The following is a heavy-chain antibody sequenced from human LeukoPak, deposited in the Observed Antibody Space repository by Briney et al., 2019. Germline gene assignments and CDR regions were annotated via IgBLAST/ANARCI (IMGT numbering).Heavy chain of an antibody. V-gene: IGHV1-2*02. CDR3: ARDIGVAVAGTLDY. CDR1: GYTFTGCY. Sequence: ASVKVSCKASGYTFTGCYMHWVRQAPGQGLEWMGWINPNSGGTNYAQKFQGRVTMTRDTSISTAYMELSRLRSDDTAVYYCARDIGVAVAGTLDYWGQGTLVTVSS. CDR2: INPNSGGT. D-gene: IGHD6-19*01. J-gene: IGHJ4*02.